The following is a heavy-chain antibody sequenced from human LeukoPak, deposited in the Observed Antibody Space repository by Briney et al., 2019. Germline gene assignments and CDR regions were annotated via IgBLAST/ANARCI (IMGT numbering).Heavy chain of an antibody. V-gene: IGHV3-23*01. CDR3: AKGTWGYSSGYYFDY. J-gene: IGHJ4*02. CDR2: ISGSGGST. D-gene: IGHD6-19*01. CDR1: GFTFSSYA. Sequence: PGGSLRLSCAASGFTFSSYAKSWVRQAPGKGLEWVSAISGSGGSTYYADSVKGRFTISRDNSKNTLYLQMNSLRAEDTAVYYCAKGTWGYSSGYYFDYWGQGTLVTVSS.